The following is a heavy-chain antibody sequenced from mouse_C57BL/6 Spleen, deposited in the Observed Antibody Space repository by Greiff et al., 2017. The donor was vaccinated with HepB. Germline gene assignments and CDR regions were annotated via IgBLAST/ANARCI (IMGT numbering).Heavy chain of an antibody. CDR1: GYTFTSYW. CDR3: ARSGGSSAPWFAY. V-gene: IGHV1-69*01. Sequence: VQLQQPGAELVMPGASVKLSCKASGYTFTSYWMHWVKQRPGQGLEWIGEIDPSDSYTNYNQKFKGKSTLTVEKSSSTAYMQLSSLTSEDSAVYYCARSGGSSAPWFAYWGQGTLVTVSA. J-gene: IGHJ3*01. D-gene: IGHD1-1*01. CDR2: IDPSDSYT.